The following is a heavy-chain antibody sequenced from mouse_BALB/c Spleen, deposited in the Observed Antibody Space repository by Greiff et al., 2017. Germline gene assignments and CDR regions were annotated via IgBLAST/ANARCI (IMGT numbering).Heavy chain of an antibody. CDR3: ARGTSYGNYRYCAMDY. CDR1: GFNIKDTY. D-gene: IGHD2-1*01. CDR2: IDPANGNT. Sequence: VQLQQSGAELVKPGASVKLSCTASGFNIKDTYMHWVKQRPEQGLEWIGRIDPANGNTKYDPKFQGKATITADTSSNTAYLQLSSLTSEDTAVYYCARGTSYGNYRYCAMDYWGQGTSVTVSS. V-gene: IGHV14-3*02. J-gene: IGHJ4*01.